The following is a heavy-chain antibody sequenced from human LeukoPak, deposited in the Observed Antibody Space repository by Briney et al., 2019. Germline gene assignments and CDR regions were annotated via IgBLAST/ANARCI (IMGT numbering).Heavy chain of an antibody. CDR3: ARGRGILWFGELRARFDS. J-gene: IGHJ5*01. Sequence: PSETLSLTCAVYGGSFSGYYWSWIRQPPGKGLEWIGEINHSGSTNYNPSLKSRVTISVDTSKNQFSLKLSSVTAADTAVYYCARGRGILWFGELRARFDSWGQGTLVTVSS. CDR2: INHSGST. D-gene: IGHD3-10*01. CDR1: GGSFSGYY. V-gene: IGHV4-34*01.